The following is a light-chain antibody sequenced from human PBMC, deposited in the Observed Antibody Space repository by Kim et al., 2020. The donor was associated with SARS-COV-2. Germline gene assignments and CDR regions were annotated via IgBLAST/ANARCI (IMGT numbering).Light chain of an antibody. Sequence: CLSTGERATHSCRASQSVSSSYLAWYQQKPGQDPRLLIYGASSRATGIPDRFSGSGSGTDFTLTISRLEPEDFAVYYCQQYGSLYTFGQGTKLEI. CDR3: QQYGSLYT. V-gene: IGKV3-20*01. CDR1: QSVSSSY. CDR2: GAS. J-gene: IGKJ2*01.